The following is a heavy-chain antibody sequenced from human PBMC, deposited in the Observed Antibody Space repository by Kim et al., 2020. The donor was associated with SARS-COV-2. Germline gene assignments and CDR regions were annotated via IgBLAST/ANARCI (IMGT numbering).Heavy chain of an antibody. CDR3: ARHNRGGVDY. D-gene: IGHD1-26*01. Sequence: SETLSLTCTVSGGSISSSSYYWGWIRQPPGKGLEWIGSIYHSGSTYYNPSLKSRVTISVDTSKNQFSLKLSSVTAADTAVYYCARHNRGGVDYWGQGTLVTVSS. CDR1: GGSISSSSYY. CDR2: IYHSGST. J-gene: IGHJ4*02. V-gene: IGHV4-39*01.